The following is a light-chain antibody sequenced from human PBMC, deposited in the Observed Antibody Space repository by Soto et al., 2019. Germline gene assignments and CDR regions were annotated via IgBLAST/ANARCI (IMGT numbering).Light chain of an antibody. J-gene: IGLJ2*01. CDR1: SSDVGGYNY. CDR2: EVS. CDR3: SSYAGSNNLRV. Sequence: QSALTQPPSASGYPGQSVTISCTGTSSDVGGYNYVSWYQQHPGKAPKLMIYEVSKRPSGVPDRFSGSKSGNTASLTVSGLQAEDEADYYCSSYAGSNNLRVFGGGTQLTVL. V-gene: IGLV2-8*01.